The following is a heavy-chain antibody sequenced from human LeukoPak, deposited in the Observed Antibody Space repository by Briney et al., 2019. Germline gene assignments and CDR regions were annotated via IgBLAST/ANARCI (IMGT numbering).Heavy chain of an antibody. Sequence: GESLRLSCAASGFTFRTYGMHWVRQAPGKGLEWVAVISYDGRNEYYADSVKGRFTISRDNSKNTLDLQMNSLRAEDTAVYYCAKDLGKCFDWLLDYWGQGTLVTVSS. D-gene: IGHD3-9*01. CDR3: AKDLGKCFDWLLDY. CDR1: GFTFRTYG. J-gene: IGHJ4*02. V-gene: IGHV3-30*18. CDR2: ISYDGRNE.